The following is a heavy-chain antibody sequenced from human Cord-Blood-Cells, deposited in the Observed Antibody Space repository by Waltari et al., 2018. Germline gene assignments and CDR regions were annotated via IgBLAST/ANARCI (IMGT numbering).Heavy chain of an antibody. Sequence: QLQLQESGPGLVKPSETLSLTCTVSGGSISSSSSYWGWIRQPPGKGLEWIGSIYYSGSTYYNPSLKSRVTISVDTSKNQFSLKLSSVTAADTAVYYCARQLWFGELLFDAFDIWGQGTMVTVSS. D-gene: IGHD3-10*01. V-gene: IGHV4-39*01. CDR2: IYYSGST. CDR3: ARQLWFGELLFDAFDI. CDR1: GGSISSSSSY. J-gene: IGHJ3*02.